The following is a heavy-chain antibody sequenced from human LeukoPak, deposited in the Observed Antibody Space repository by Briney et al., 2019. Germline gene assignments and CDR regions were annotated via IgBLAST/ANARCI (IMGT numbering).Heavy chain of an antibody. J-gene: IGHJ4*02. CDR2: ISNDGGGT. V-gene: IGHV3-23*01. Sequence: GGSLRLSCAASGFIFNNYGLVWVRQAPGKGLEWVSAISNDGGGTTYADFVEGRFSVSGDNSKNTLFLRMNSLRAEDTALYYCAKGSSGYFFDLWGQGTLVTVSS. CDR1: GFIFNNYG. D-gene: IGHD3-22*01. CDR3: AKGSSGYFFDL.